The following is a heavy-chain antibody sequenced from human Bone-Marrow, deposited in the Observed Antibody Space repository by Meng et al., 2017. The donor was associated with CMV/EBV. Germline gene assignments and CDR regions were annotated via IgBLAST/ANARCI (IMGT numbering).Heavy chain of an antibody. Sequence: QVQLVQSETEVKKPGSSVKVSCKDSGGPFNSQTISWVRQAPGQRVEWLGRIVPIVDISHYAESFQDRLTITADKSSGIAYMELSSLTSEDTAVYYCARTTLSGPLESWGQGTLVTVSS. CDR3: ARTTLSGPLES. J-gene: IGHJ4*02. D-gene: IGHD3-9*01. V-gene: IGHV1-69*02. CDR1: GGPFNSQT. CDR2: IVPIVDIS.